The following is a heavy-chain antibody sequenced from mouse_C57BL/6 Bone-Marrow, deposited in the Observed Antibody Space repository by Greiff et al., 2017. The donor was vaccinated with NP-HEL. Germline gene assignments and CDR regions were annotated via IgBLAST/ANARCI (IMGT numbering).Heavy chain of an antibody. CDR1: GYTFTDYY. D-gene: IGHD3-3*01. J-gene: IGHJ4*01. V-gene: IGHV1-19*01. CDR2: INPYNGGT. Sequence: VQLKESGPVLVKPGASVKMSCKASGYTFTDYYMNWVKQSHGKSLEWIGVINPYNGGTSYNQKFKGKATLTVDTSSSTAYMELNSLTSEDSAVYYCARGTARSEAMDYWGHGTSVTVSS. CDR3: ARGTARSEAMDY.